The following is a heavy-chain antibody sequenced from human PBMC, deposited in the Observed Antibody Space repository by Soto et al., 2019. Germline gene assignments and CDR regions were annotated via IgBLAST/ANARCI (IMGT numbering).Heavy chain of an antibody. CDR2: IIPIFGTA. CDR1: GGTFSSYA. CDR3: AREYCTSTSCYSFFDP. V-gene: IGHV1-69*06. D-gene: IGHD2-2*01. Sequence: SVKVSCKASGGTFSSYAISWVRQAPGQGLEWMGGIIPIFGTANYAQKFQGRVTITADKSTSTAYMELRSLRSEDTAVYYCAREYCTSTSCYSFFDPGGQGTLVTVSS. J-gene: IGHJ5*02.